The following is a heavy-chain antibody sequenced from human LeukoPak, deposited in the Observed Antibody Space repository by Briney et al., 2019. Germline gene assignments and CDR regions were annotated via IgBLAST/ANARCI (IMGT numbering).Heavy chain of an antibody. CDR1: GFSFSSYA. CDR3: AKDFMHYGSGRPYYMNV. D-gene: IGHD3-10*01. J-gene: IGHJ6*03. V-gene: IGHV3-23*01. CDR2: ISGSGGTT. Sequence: HPGGSLRLSCEASGFSFSSYAMSWVRQAPGKGLEWVSGISGSGGTTYYTDSVKGRFTFSRDNSKNTVFLQMNSLRIEDTAMYYCAKDFMHYGSGRPYYMNVWGEGTTVIISS.